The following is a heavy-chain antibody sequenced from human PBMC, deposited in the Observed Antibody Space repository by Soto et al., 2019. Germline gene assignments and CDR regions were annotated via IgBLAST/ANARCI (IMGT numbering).Heavy chain of an antibody. Sequence: QVQLVQFGAGVKKPGSSVRVSCKASGGPFSSYAISWVRRAPGQGLEWMGGIIPIFGTANYAQKFQGRVTITADESTSTAYMELSSLRSEDTAVYYCARDRREVRGGIFDYWGQGTLVTVSS. V-gene: IGHV1-69*01. CDR1: GGPFSSYA. CDR2: IIPIFGTA. CDR3: ARDRREVRGGIFDY. D-gene: IGHD3-10*01. J-gene: IGHJ4*02.